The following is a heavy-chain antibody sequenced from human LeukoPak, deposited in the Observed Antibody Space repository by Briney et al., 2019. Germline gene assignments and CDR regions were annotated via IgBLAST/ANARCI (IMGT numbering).Heavy chain of an antibody. D-gene: IGHD3-10*01. V-gene: IGHV4-34*01. Sequence: PSETLSLTCAVYGGSFSGYYWSWIRQPPGKGLEWIGEINHSGSTNYNPSLKSRVTISVDTSKNQFSLKLSSVTAADTAVYYCARRTSRGAKNWFDPWGQGTLVTVSS. J-gene: IGHJ5*02. CDR1: GGSFSGYY. CDR3: ARRTSRGAKNWFDP. CDR2: INHSGST.